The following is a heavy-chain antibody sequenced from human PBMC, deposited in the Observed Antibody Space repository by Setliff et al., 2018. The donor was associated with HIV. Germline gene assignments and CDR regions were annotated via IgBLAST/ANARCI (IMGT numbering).Heavy chain of an antibody. D-gene: IGHD4-4*01. V-gene: IGHV3-15*01. J-gene: IGHJ6*02. CDR2: IKSKTDGGTT. CDR3: TTGGPSNSIGDYYHYGLDV. Sequence: PGGSLRLSCAASGFTFSNAWMRWVRQAPGKGLEWVGRIKSKTDGGTTDYAAPVKGRFTISRDDSKNTLYLQMNSLKTEDTAVYYCTTGGPSNSIGDYYHYGLDVWGQGTAVTVSS. CDR1: GFTFSNAW.